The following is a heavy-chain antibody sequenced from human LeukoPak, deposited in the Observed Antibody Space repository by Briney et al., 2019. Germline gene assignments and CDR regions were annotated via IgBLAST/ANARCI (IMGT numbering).Heavy chain of an antibody. D-gene: IGHD3-22*01. CDR2: IYPGDSDT. V-gene: IGHV5-51*01. J-gene: IGHJ4*02. CDR1: GYSFTSYW. CDR3: ARRTDYYDSSGYYASGNYFDY. Sequence: GESLKISCQGSGYSFTSYWIGWVRQMPGKGLEWMGIIYPGDSDTRYSPSFQGQVTISADKSISTAYLQWSSLKASDTAMYYCARRTDYYDSSGYYASGNYFDYWGQGTLVTVSS.